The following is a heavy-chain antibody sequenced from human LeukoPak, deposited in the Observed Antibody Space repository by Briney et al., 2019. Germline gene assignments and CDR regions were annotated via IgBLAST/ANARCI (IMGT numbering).Heavy chain of an antibody. V-gene: IGHV3-23*01. CDR1: GFTFSSYA. Sequence: SGGSLRLSCATSGFTFSSYAMCWVRQAPGKGLEWVSAISGSGGSTYYADSVKGRFTISRDNSKNTLYLQMNSLRAEDTAVYYCAKGGVVVTAIPYDAFDIWGQGTMVTVSS. CDR2: ISGSGGST. CDR3: AKGGVVVTAIPYDAFDI. D-gene: IGHD2-21*02. J-gene: IGHJ3*02.